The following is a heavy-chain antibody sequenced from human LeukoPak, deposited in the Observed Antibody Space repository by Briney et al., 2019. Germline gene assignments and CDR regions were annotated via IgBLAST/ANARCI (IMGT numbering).Heavy chain of an antibody. J-gene: IGHJ5*02. CDR3: ARDLMSVVRELSSWFDP. CDR1: GGTFSSYA. V-gene: IGHV1-69*04. CDR2: IIPILGIA. D-gene: IGHD1-26*01. Sequence: ASVKVSCKASGGTFSSYAISWVRQAPGQGLEWMGRIIPILGIANYAQKFQGRVTITAGKSTSTAYMELSSLRSEDTAVYYCARDLMSVVRELSSWFDPWGQGTLVTVSS.